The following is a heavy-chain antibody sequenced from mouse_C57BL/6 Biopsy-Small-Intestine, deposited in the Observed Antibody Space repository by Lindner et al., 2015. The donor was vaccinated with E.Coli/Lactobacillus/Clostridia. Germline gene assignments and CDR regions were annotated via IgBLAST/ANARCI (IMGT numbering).Heavy chain of an antibody. Sequence: VQLQESGAELARPGASVKLSCKASGYTFTNYGISWVKQKTGQGLEWIGYIYPSNGDIQYNQKFKDKATLTADKSSSTAYMQLSSLTYEDSAVYYCARTVNYAYFDYWGQGTTLTVSS. J-gene: IGHJ2*01. CDR2: IYPSNGDI. D-gene: IGHD2-1*01. CDR3: ARTVNYAYFDY. CDR1: GYTFTNYG. V-gene: IGHV1-7*01.